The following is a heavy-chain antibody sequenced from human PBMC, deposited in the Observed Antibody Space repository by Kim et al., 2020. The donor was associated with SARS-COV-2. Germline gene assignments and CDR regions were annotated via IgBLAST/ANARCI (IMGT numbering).Heavy chain of an antibody. CDR3: TKGYRGSSFDY. D-gene: IGHD3-16*01. CDR1: GLTFSSYA. V-gene: IGHV3-23*01. Sequence: GGSLRLSCAASGLTFSSYAMSWVRQAPGKGLEWVSLIDGGGSSTYYADSVKGRFTISRDNSKNTLYLQMNSLRAEDTAVYYCTKGYRGSSFDYWGLGTLVTVSS. J-gene: IGHJ4*02. CDR2: IDGGGSST.